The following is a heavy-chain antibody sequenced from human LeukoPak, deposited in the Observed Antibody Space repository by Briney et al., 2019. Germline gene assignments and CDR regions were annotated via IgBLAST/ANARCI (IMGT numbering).Heavy chain of an antibody. D-gene: IGHD2-15*01. V-gene: IGHV3-23*01. CDR2: ISGGGGST. CDR3: AKVGYCSGGSCYSH. Sequence: GGSLRLSCAASGFTFSSYATSWVRQAPGKGLEWVSGISGGGGSTYYADSVKGRFTISRDNSKNTLYLQMNSLRAEDTAVYYCAKVGYCSGGSCYSHWGQGILVTVSS. J-gene: IGHJ4*02. CDR1: GFTFSSYA.